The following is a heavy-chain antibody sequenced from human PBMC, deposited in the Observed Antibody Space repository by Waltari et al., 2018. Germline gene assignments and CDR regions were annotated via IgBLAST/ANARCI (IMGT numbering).Heavy chain of an antibody. CDR2: INHSVRT. V-gene: IGHV4-34*01. CDR1: GGSFSVYY. D-gene: IGHD3-3*01. CDR3: ARANTIFGVIRTWYYMDV. J-gene: IGHJ6*03. Sequence: QVQLQQWGAGLLKPSETLSLTCVVSGGSFSVYYWSGIRQPPGTGLEWIGEINHSVRTNYNPSLKSRVTISIDTSKIQFSLKLRSVTVADTAVYYCARANTIFGVIRTWYYMDVWGKGTPVTVSS.